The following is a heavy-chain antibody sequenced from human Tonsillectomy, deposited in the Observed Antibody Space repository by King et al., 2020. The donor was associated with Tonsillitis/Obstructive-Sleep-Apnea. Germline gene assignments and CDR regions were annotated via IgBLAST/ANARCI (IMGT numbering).Heavy chain of an antibody. CDR3: ARGADYVWGSYRDFDY. V-gene: IGHV3-48*03. CDR2: ISSSGSTI. D-gene: IGHD3-16*02. CDR1: GFTFSSYE. J-gene: IGHJ4*02. Sequence: MQLVQSGGGLVQPGGSLRLSCAASGFTFSSYEMNWVRQAPGKGLEWVSYISSSGSTIYYADSVKGRFTISRDNPKNSLYLQMNILRAGDTAVYYCARGADYVWGSYRDFDYWGQGTLVTVSS.